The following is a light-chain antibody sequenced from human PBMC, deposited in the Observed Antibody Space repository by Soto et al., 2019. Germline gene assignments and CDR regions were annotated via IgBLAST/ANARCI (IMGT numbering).Light chain of an antibody. Sequence: DIVMTPSPDSLAVSLGERATINCKSSQTVLYSSNNKNYLAWYLQKPGQPPKLLIYWASTRESGVPDRFSGSGSGTDFTLTISSLQAEDVAVYYCQQYYSTPHTFGQGTKLEIK. V-gene: IGKV4-1*01. CDR1: QTVLYSSNNKNY. J-gene: IGKJ2*01. CDR3: QQYYSTPHT. CDR2: WAS.